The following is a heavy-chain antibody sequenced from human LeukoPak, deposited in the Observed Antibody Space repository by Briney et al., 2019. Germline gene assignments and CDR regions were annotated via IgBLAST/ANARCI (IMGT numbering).Heavy chain of an antibody. CDR2: IIPIFGTA. D-gene: IGHD6-13*01. J-gene: IGHJ4*02. Sequence: SVKVSCKASGGTFSIYAISWVRQAPGQGLEWMGGIIPIFGTANYAQKFQGRVTITTDESTSTAYMELSSLRSEDTAVYYCARDPRGTAAGPFDYWGQGTLVTVSS. V-gene: IGHV1-69*05. CDR3: ARDPRGTAAGPFDY. CDR1: GGTFSIYA.